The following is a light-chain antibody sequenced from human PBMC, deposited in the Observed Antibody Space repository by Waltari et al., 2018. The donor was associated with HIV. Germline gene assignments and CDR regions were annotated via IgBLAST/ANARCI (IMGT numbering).Light chain of an antibody. J-gene: IGLJ3*02. CDR1: SSYVGAYHI. CDR2: EVD. Sequence: QSALTQPASVSGSPGQSITISCAGTSSYVGAYHIFSWYQHSPGKAPTLMIYEVDMRPSGVSNRFSASKSGNTGSLTISGLQAEDEADYHCCSYAGSGTWVFGGGTKLTVL. CDR3: CSYAGSGTWV. V-gene: IGLV2-23*02.